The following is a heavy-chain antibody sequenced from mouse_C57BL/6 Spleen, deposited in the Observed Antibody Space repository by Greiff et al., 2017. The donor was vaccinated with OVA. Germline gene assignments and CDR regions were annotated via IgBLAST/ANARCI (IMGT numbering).Heavy chain of an antibody. CDR3: ARSGIYYDYARGVFAMDY. V-gene: IGHV14-2*01. CDR2: IDPEDGET. D-gene: IGHD2-4*01. Sequence: VQLQQSGAELVKPGASVKLSCTASGFNIKDYYMHWVKQRTEQGLEWIGRIDPEDGETKYARKFQGKATITADTSSNTAYLQLSSLTSEDTAVYYCARSGIYYDYARGVFAMDYWGQGTSVTVSS. J-gene: IGHJ4*01. CDR1: GFNIKDYY.